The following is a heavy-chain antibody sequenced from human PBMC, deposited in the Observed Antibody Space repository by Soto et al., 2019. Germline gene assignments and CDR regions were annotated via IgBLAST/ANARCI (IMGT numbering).Heavy chain of an antibody. V-gene: IGHV3-23*01. Sequence: PGGSLRLSCAASGFTFSSYAMSWVRQAPGKGLEWVSAISGSGGGTYYADSVKGRFTVSRDNSKNTLYLQMNSLRAEVTAVYSCAKAWMDNARHRYFDHWGQGTLVTVSS. J-gene: IGHJ4*02. D-gene: IGHD5-12*01. CDR2: ISGSGGGT. CDR1: GFTFSSYA. CDR3: AKAWMDNARHRYFDH.